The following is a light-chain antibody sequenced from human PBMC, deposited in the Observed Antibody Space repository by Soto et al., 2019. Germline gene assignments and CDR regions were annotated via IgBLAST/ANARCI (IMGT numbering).Light chain of an antibody. V-gene: IGKV3-15*01. CDR3: QQYTNWTPIT. CDR2: DTS. CDR1: QSVSIK. J-gene: IGKJ5*01. Sequence: EIVMTQSQATLSVSKGERATLSCRASQSVSIKLAWYQQRPGQAPRLLIYDTSTRATGIPASFSGSVSGTEFTPTIRRLQSQDFAVYYCQQYTNWTPITVCPLTRLEIK.